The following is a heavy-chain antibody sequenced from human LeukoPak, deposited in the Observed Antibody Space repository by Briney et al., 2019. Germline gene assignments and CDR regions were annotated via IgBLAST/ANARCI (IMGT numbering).Heavy chain of an antibody. J-gene: IGHJ3*02. D-gene: IGHD4-11*01. CDR1: GYTFSSSG. Sequence: ASVKVSCKGSGYTFSSSGINWVRQAPGQGLEWMGWISTYNDNTNYAQNLQGRVTMTTDTSTSTAYMELRSLRSDDTAVYYCARDQGTVTTYAFDIWGQGTMVTVSS. V-gene: IGHV1-18*01. CDR3: ARDQGTVTTYAFDI. CDR2: ISTYNDNT.